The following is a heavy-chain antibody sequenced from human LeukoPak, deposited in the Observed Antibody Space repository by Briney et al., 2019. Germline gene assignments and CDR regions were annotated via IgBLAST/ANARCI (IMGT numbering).Heavy chain of an antibody. Sequence: AGGSLRLSCAASGFPFSGYAMPSVRQASGKGLEWVDRIRSKANSYATAYAASVKGRFTISRDDSKNTAYLQMNSLKTEGTAVYYCTRRHSSSSDYWGQGTLVTVSS. J-gene: IGHJ4*02. CDR3: TRRHSSSSDY. D-gene: IGHD6-6*01. CDR2: IRSKANSYAT. CDR1: GFPFSGYA. V-gene: IGHV3-73*01.